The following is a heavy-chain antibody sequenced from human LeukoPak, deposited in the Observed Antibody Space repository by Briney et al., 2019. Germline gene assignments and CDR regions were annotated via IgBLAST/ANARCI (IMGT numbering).Heavy chain of an antibody. V-gene: IGHV3-11*04. J-gene: IGHJ6*03. Sequence: PGGSLRLSCAVSGFTFSNYYMSWIRQAPGKGLEWVSYISSSGSTIYYADSVKGRFTISRDNAKNSLYLQMNSLRAEDTAVYYCARDHASAVGRLALGYMDVWGKGTTVTVSS. CDR3: ARDHASAVGRLALGYMDV. CDR1: GFTFSNYY. CDR2: ISSSGSTI. D-gene: IGHD6-19*01.